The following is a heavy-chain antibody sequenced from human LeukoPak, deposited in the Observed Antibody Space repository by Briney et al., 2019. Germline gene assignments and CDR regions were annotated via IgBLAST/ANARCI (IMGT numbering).Heavy chain of an antibody. J-gene: IGHJ4*02. CDR1: GGSISSYY. V-gene: IGHV4-38-2*02. Sequence: MPWETLSLTCTVSGGSISSYYWGWIRQPPGKGLEWIGSIYHSGSTYYNPSLKSRVTISVDTSKNQFSLKLSSVTAADTAVYYCARYYTSGSFDYWGQGTLVTVSS. D-gene: IGHD3-10*01. CDR3: ARYYTSGSFDY. CDR2: IYHSGST.